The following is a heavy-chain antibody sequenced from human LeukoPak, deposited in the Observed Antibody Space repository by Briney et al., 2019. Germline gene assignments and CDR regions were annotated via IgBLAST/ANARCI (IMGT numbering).Heavy chain of an antibody. CDR3: ARDKGRGYSYGWDY. CDR2: ISVRGGDI. V-gene: IGHV3-48*02. Sequence: GGSLRLSCAASGFNFSTYSMNWVRQAPGKGLEWVSYISVRGGDIYYADSVKGRFTVSRDNAKNSLYLQMHTLRDEDTAVYYCARDKGRGYSYGWDYWGQGTLVTVSS. CDR1: GFNFSTYS. J-gene: IGHJ4*02. D-gene: IGHD5-18*01.